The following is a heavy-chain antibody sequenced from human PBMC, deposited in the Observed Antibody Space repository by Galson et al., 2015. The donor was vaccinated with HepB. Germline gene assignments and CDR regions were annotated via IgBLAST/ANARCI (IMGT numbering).Heavy chain of an antibody. CDR2: IIPIFGTA. CDR1: GGTFSSYA. D-gene: IGHD1-26*01. J-gene: IGHJ4*02. V-gene: IGHV1-69*13. Sequence: SVKVSCKASGGTFSSYAISWVRQAPGQGLEWMGGIIPIFGTANYAQKFQGRVTITADESTSTAYMELSSLRSEDTAVYYCVRDRPIVGATRRFDYWGQGTLVTVSS. CDR3: VRDRPIVGATRRFDY.